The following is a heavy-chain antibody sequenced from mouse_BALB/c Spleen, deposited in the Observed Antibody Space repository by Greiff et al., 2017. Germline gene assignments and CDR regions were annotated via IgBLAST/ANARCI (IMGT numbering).Heavy chain of an antibody. J-gene: IGHJ1*01. CDR1: GYTFTSYD. Sequence: QVQLQQSGAELVKPGASVKLSCKASGYTFTSYDINWVRQRPEQGLEWIGWIFPGDGSTKYNEKFKGKATLTTDKSSSTAYMQLSRLTSEDSAVYFCARRDYGSSWDWYFDVWGAGTTVTVSS. V-gene: IGHV1-85*01. CDR3: ARRDYGSSWDWYFDV. D-gene: IGHD1-1*01. CDR2: IFPGDGST.